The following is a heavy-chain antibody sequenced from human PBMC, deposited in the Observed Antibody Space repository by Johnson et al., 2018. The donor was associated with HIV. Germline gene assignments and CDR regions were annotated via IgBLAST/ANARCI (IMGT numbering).Heavy chain of an antibody. Sequence: MLLVESGGGVVRPGGSLRLSCAASGFNFDDYGMSWVRQAPGTGLEWVSGINWNGGSTGYADSVKGRFNISRDNAKNSLYLQMNSLRAEDTALYYCARDGEYCSGGSCSDAFDIWGQGTMVTVSS. CDR2: INWNGGST. V-gene: IGHV3-20*04. CDR3: ARDGEYCSGGSCSDAFDI. J-gene: IGHJ3*02. CDR1: GFNFDDYG. D-gene: IGHD2-15*01.